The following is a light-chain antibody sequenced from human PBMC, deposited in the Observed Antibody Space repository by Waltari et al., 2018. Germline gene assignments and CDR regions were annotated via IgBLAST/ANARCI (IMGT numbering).Light chain of an antibody. CDR3: AAWDDSLNGWV. V-gene: IGLV1-44*01. CDR2: TNS. Sequence: QSVLTQPPSASGTPGQRVTIPCSGSFSSIGSTAVNWYQQLPGTAPKLLIYTNSQRPSVVPDRFSGSKSGTSASLVISGLQSEDEADYYCAAWDDSLNGWVFGGGTKLTVL. CDR1: FSSIGSTA. J-gene: IGLJ3*02.